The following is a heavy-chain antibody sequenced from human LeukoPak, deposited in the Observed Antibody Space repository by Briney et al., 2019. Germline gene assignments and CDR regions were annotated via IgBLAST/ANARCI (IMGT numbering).Heavy chain of an antibody. J-gene: IGHJ4*02. CDR1: GFTFSSYA. D-gene: IGHD2-15*01. Sequence: GGSLRLSCAASGFTFSSYAMHWVRQAPGKGLDWVAVISYDGSNKYYADSVKGRFTISRDNSKNTLYLQMNSLRAEDTAVYYCARDEDLLFDYWGQGTLVTVSS. CDR3: ARDEDLLFDY. CDR2: ISYDGSNK. V-gene: IGHV3-30-3*01.